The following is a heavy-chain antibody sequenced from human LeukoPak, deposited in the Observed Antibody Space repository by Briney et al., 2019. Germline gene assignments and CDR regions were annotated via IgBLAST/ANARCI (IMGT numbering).Heavy chain of an antibody. CDR2: ISSSSTI. CDR3: ARDARHYYGSGSYR. J-gene: IGHJ4*02. D-gene: IGHD3-10*01. CDR1: GFTFSSYS. Sequence: PGGSLRLSCAASGFTFSSYSMNWVRQAPGKGLEWVSYISSSSTIYYADSVKGRFTISRDNAKNSLYLQMNSLRDEDTAVYYCARDARHYYGSGSYRWGQGTLVTVSS. V-gene: IGHV3-48*02.